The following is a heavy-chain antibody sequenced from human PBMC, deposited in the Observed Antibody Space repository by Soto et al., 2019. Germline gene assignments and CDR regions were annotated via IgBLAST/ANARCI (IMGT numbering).Heavy chain of an antibody. CDR1: GFTFDDYA. CDR3: AKGYNYDRSGNPDY. D-gene: IGHD3-22*01. V-gene: IGHV3-9*01. Sequence: EVQLVESGGGLVQPGRSLRLSCAASGFTFDDYAMHWVRQAPGKGLEWVSGINWNNGSIGYADSVKGRFTISRDNAKNSLYLQMNSLRTEDTALYYCAKGYNYDRSGNPDYWGQGTLVTVSS. CDR2: INWNNGSI. J-gene: IGHJ4*02.